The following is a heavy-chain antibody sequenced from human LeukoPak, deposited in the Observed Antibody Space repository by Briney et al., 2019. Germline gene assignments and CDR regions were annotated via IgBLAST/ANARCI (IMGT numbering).Heavy chain of an antibody. CDR1: GGTFSSYA. V-gene: IGHV1-69*13. CDR3: ARDRIAVTGRKYYYYMDV. Sequence: SVKVSCKASGGTFSSYAISWVRQAPGQGLEWMGGIIPIFGTANYAQKFQGRVAITADESTSTAYMELSSLRSEGTAMYYCARDRIAVTGRKYYYYMDVWGKGTTVTVSS. J-gene: IGHJ6*03. CDR2: IIPIFGTA. D-gene: IGHD6-19*01.